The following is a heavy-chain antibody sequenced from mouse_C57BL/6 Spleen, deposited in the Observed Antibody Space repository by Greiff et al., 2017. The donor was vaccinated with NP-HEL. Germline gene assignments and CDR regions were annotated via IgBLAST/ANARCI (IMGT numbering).Heavy chain of an antibody. CDR2: INPNNGGT. Sequence: VQLQQSGPELVKPGASVKISCKASGYTFTDYYMNWVKQSHGKSLEWIGDINPNNGGTSYNQKFKGKATLTVDKSSSTAYMELRSLTSEDSAVYYCARGDYEGFDYWGQGTTLTVSS. V-gene: IGHV1-26*01. D-gene: IGHD2-4*01. CDR1: GYTFTDYY. J-gene: IGHJ2*01. CDR3: ARGDYEGFDY.